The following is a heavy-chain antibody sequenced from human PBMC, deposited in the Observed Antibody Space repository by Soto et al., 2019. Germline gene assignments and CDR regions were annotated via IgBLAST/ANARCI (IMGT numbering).Heavy chain of an antibody. Sequence: QVQVVESGGGVVQPGRSLRLSCAASGFVFSNYGMHWVRQAPGKGLEWVAVISNDGNDEYYIDSVKGRFTISRDNSKNTLYLQMNTLNTEDTALYYCAKDIHSGRNRWGADYWGQGTLVTVSS. J-gene: IGHJ4*02. CDR1: GFVFSNYG. CDR3: AKDIHSGRNRWGADY. CDR2: ISNDGNDE. D-gene: IGHD1-26*01. V-gene: IGHV3-30*18.